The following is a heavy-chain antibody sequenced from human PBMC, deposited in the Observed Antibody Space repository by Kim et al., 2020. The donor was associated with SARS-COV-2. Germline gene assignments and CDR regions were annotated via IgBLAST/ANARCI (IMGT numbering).Heavy chain of an antibody. V-gene: IGHV3-48*02. Sequence: GGSLRLSCAASGFTFSSYSMNWVRQAPGKGLEWVSYISSSSSTIYYADSVKGRFTISRDNAKNSLYLQMNSLRDEDTAVYYCARDRGLWFGEGTLPYYFDYWGQGTLVTVSS. J-gene: IGHJ4*02. D-gene: IGHD3-10*01. CDR1: GFTFSSYS. CDR2: ISSSSSTI. CDR3: ARDRGLWFGEGTLPYYFDY.